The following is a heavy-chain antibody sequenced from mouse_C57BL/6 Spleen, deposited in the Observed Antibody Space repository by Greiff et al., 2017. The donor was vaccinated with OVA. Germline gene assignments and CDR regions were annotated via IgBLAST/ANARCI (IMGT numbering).Heavy chain of an antibody. CDR1: GFTFNTYA. V-gene: IGHV10-3*01. CDR2: IRSKSSNYAT. Sequence: GGGLVQPKGSLKLSCAASGFTFNTYAMHWVRQAPGKGLEWVARIRSKSSNYATYYADSVKDRFTISRDDSQSMLYLQMNNLKTEDTAMYYCVRDPLYYGNYYYAMDYWGQGTSVTVSS. CDR3: VRDPLYYGNYYYAMDY. D-gene: IGHD2-1*01. J-gene: IGHJ4*01.